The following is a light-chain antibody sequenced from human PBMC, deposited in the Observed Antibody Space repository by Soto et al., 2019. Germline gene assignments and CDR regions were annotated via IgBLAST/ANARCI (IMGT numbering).Light chain of an antibody. CDR3: SSYTSASTLLYL. CDR1: SSDVGGHNY. J-gene: IGLJ1*01. Sequence: QSVLTQPASVSGSPGQSITISCTGTSSDVGGHNYVSWYQQHPGIAPKLLIYGVTNRPSGVSTRFSGSKSGNTASLTISGLQAEDEADYHCSSYTSASTLLYLFGTGTKVTVL. V-gene: IGLV2-14*01. CDR2: GVT.